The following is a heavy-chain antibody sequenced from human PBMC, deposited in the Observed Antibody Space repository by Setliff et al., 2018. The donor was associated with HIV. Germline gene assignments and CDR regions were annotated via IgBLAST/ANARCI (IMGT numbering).Heavy chain of an antibody. Sequence: SETLSLTCTVSGGSIRSYYWSWIRQSPGKGLEWIGYVFYNGDTAHNPSLKSRLTISVDTSKSQFSLKSTSVTAADTAVYYCARQMTIPGVAVTPVDYWGQGALVTVSS. D-gene: IGHD3-3*01. CDR2: VFYNGDT. CDR1: GGSIRSYY. V-gene: IGHV4-59*08. J-gene: IGHJ4*02. CDR3: ARQMTIPGVAVTPVDY.